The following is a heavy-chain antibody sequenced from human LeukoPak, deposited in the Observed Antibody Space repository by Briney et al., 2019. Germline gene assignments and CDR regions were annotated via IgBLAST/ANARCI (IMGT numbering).Heavy chain of an antibody. CDR2: ISGSGGST. J-gene: IGHJ4*02. CDR1: GFTFSIYA. CDR3: AKNLLQQWLVLDY. D-gene: IGHD6-19*01. V-gene: IGHV3-23*01. Sequence: PGGSLRLSCAASGFTFSIYAMSWVPQAPGKGVEWVSAISGSGGSTCYADSVKGRFTISRDNAKNTLYLQMNSLRAEDTAVYYCAKNLLQQWLVLDYWGQGTLVTVSS.